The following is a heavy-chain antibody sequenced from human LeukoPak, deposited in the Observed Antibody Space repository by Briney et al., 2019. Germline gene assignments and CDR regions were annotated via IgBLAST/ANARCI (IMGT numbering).Heavy chain of an antibody. D-gene: IGHD2-8*01. J-gene: IGHJ4*02. Sequence: GGSLRLSCAASGFTFSSYAMSWVRQAPGKGLEWVSAISGSGGSTYYADSVKGRFTISRDNSKNTLYLQMNSLRAEDTAVYYCAKVSAPTVHLMVYARGLAYWGQGTLVTVSS. V-gene: IGHV3-23*01. CDR3: AKVSAPTVHLMVYARGLAY. CDR2: ISGSGGST. CDR1: GFTFSSYA.